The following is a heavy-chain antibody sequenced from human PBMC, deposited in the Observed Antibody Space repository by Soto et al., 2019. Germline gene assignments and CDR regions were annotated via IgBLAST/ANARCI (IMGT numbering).Heavy chain of an antibody. CDR1: GFTFSAYG. Sequence: SLRLSCVASGFTFSAYGIHWVRQAPGKGLEWVGVVSSDGETKYYADAVKGRFTISRDNSKNTMYLQMASLRPEDTAVYYCAKEIEVAGDLDYWGHGTLVTV. D-gene: IGHD6-19*01. CDR2: VSSDGETK. V-gene: IGHV3-30*18. CDR3: AKEIEVAGDLDY. J-gene: IGHJ4*01.